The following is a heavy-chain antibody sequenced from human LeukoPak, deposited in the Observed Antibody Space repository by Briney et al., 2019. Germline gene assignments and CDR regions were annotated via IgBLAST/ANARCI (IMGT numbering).Heavy chain of an antibody. CDR2: ISSNGGST. CDR1: GFTFSSYA. J-gene: IGHJ4*02. Sequence: AGGSLRLSCAASGFTFSSYAMHWVRQAPGKGLEYVSAISSNGGSTYYANSVKGRFTISRDNSKNTLYLQMGSLRAEDMAVYYCARADPPTKHIAVARFGYWGQGTLVTVSS. V-gene: IGHV3-64*01. D-gene: IGHD6-19*01. CDR3: ARADPPTKHIAVARFGY.